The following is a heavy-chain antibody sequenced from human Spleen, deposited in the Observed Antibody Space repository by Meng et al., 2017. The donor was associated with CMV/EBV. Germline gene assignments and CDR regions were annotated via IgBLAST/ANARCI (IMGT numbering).Heavy chain of an antibody. CDR2: IIPIFGTP. Sequence: ASGGSFSTYAISWVRQAPGQGLEWMGGIIPIFGTPTYAQKFQGRVTITTDESTGTAYMELSSLRSEDTAVYYCARVVGDFWSGYSDYWGQGTLVTVSS. V-gene: IGHV1-69*05. D-gene: IGHD3-3*01. CDR3: ARVVGDFWSGYSDY. CDR1: GGSFSTYA. J-gene: IGHJ4*02.